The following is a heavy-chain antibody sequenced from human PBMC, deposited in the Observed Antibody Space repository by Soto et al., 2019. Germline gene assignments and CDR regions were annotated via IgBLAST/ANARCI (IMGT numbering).Heavy chain of an antibody. Sequence: EVQMLESGGGLVQPGGSLRLSCAASGFTLSSYVLSWVRQAPGKGLVWVSGISGSGDFTFDADSVRGRFTISRDNSMNTLYLQMNSLRVEDTAVYYCARGPTIFGVGVDAFDIWGQGTMATVSS. CDR1: GFTLSSYV. J-gene: IGHJ3*02. CDR2: ISGSGDFT. CDR3: ARGPTIFGVGVDAFDI. V-gene: IGHV3-23*01. D-gene: IGHD3-3*01.